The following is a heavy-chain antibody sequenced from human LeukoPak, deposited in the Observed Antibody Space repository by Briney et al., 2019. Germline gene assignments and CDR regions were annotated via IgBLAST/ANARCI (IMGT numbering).Heavy chain of an antibody. V-gene: IGHV1-69*06. D-gene: IGHD2-15*01. CDR2: IIPIFGTA. Sequence: GASVKVSCKASGGTFSSYAISWVRQAPGQGLEWMGGIIPIFGTANYAQKFQGRVTITADKSTSTAYMELSSLASEDTGVYYCAREEDFAFDTWGQGTMVTVSS. CDR1: GGTFSSYA. J-gene: IGHJ3*02. CDR3: AREEDFAFDT.